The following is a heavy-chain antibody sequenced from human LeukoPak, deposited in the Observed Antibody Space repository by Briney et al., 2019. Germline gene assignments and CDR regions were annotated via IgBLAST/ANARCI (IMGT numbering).Heavy chain of an antibody. D-gene: IGHD6-13*01. J-gene: IGHJ3*02. Sequence: SETLSLTCTVSGGSISSSSYYWGWIRQPPGKGLEWIGSIYYSGSTYDNPSLKSRVTISVDTSKNQFSLKLRSVTAADTAMYYCARQSGSSWYGDAFDIWGQGTMVTVSS. CDR3: ARQSGSSWYGDAFDI. V-gene: IGHV4-39*01. CDR2: IYYSGST. CDR1: GGSISSSSYY.